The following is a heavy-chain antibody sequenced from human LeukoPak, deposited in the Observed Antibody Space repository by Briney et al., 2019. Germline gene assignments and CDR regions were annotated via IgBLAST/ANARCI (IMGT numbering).Heavy chain of an antibody. CDR3: ARHRWIVGGTSWFNP. Sequence: PSETLSLTCTVSGGSVSTASYYWGWIRQPPGKGLEWIGSIHYSGSTSYNPSLKSRVTISVDTSKNQFSVKLSSVTAADTAVYYCARHRWIVGGTSWFNPWGQGTLVTVSS. D-gene: IGHD1-26*01. V-gene: IGHV4-39*01. CDR2: IHYSGST. CDR1: GGSVSTASYY. J-gene: IGHJ5*02.